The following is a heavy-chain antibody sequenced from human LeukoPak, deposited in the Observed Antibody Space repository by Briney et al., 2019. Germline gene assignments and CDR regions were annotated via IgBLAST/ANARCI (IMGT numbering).Heavy chain of an antibody. CDR2: ISYDGSNK. J-gene: IGHJ4*02. D-gene: IGHD3-10*01. CDR1: GFTFSSYA. CDR3: ARGWYGSEIYFGFDY. V-gene: IGHV3-30-3*01. Sequence: PGGSLRLSCAASGFTFSSYAMHWVRQAPGKGLEWVAVISYDGSNKYYADSVKGRFTISRDNSKNTLYLQMNSLRAEDTAVYYCARGWYGSEIYFGFDYWGQGTLVTVSS.